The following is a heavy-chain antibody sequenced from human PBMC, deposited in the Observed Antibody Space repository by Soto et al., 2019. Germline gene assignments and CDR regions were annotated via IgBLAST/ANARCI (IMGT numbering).Heavy chain of an antibody. D-gene: IGHD3-10*01. Sequence: ASVKVSCKASGYTFTSYYMHWVRQAPGQGLEWMGIINPSGGSTSYAQKFQGRVTMTRDASTSTVYMELSSLRSEDTAVYYCDRTLITMVRGVFSFLFYYMDVWGIWTTVTVSS. J-gene: IGHJ6*03. V-gene: IGHV1-46*03. CDR1: GYTFTSYY. CDR3: DRTLITMVRGVFSFLFYYMDV. CDR2: INPSGGST.